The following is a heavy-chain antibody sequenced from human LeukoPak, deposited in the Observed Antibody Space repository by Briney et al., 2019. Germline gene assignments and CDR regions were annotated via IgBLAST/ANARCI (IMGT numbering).Heavy chain of an antibody. V-gene: IGHV3-33*01. D-gene: IGHD5-24*01. Sequence: AGGSLRLSCVASGFTFSDYGMHWVRQAPGKGREWVAVIWFDESNKYYADSVKGRFTISRDNSKNTLYLQMNSLRAEDTAVYYCARDFGGDGYNPWGQGTLVTVSS. CDR3: ARDFGGDGYNP. J-gene: IGHJ4*02. CDR2: IWFDESNK. CDR1: GFTFSDYG.